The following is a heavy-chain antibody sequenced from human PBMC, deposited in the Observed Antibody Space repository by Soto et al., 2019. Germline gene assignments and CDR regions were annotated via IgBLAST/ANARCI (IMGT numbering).Heavy chain of an antibody. D-gene: IGHD1-26*01. J-gene: IGHJ6*02. CDR1: GGTFSSYA. Sequence: GASVKVSCKASGGTFSSYAISWVRQAPGQGLEWMGGIIPIFGTANYAQKFQGRVTITADESTSTAYMELSSLRSEDTAVYYCARVIKWELPWRFDMDVWGQGTTVTVSS. CDR3: ARVIKWELPWRFDMDV. CDR2: IIPIFGTA. V-gene: IGHV1-69*13.